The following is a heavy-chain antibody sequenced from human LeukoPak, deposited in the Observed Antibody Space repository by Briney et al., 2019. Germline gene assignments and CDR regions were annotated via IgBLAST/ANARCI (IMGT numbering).Heavy chain of an antibody. CDR3: ARQQTDYDILTGYRAPFDY. J-gene: IGHJ4*02. V-gene: IGHV4-61*08. CDR1: GGSISSGGYY. D-gene: IGHD3-9*01. Sequence: SETLSLTCTVSGGSISSGGYYWSWIRQHPGKGLEWIGYIYYSGSTNYNPSLKSRVTISVDTSKNQFSLKLSSVTAADTAVYYCARQQTDYDILTGYRAPFDYWGQGTLVTVSS. CDR2: IYYSGST.